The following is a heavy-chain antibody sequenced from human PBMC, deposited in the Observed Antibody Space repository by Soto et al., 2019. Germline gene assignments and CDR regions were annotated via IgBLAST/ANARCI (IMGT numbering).Heavy chain of an antibody. V-gene: IGHV3-21*01. CDR1: GFTFSSCS. Sequence: GGSLRLSCAASGFTFSSCSMNWVRQAPGKGLEWVSSISSSSSYIYYADSVKGRFTISRDNAKNSLYLQMNSLRAEDTAVYYCARDTLPDIVVGVGMDVWGQGTTVTVSS. D-gene: IGHD2-15*01. J-gene: IGHJ6*02. CDR3: ARDTLPDIVVGVGMDV. CDR2: ISSSSSYI.